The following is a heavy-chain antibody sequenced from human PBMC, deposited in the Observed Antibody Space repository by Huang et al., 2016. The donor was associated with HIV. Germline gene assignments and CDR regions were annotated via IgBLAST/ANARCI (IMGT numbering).Heavy chain of an antibody. Sequence: QVQLVQSGAEVKNPGASVRVSCKASGYTFTDSNIHWVRQAPGQGLEWMGGINPKSGGTIYAQGFQGGITMTRDTTISTVHMDLRRSQSDDTAVYFCARDWSFGSSTSPADWGQGTLVTVSS. CDR3: ARDWSFGSSTSPAD. V-gene: IGHV1-2*02. CDR2: INPKSGGT. CDR1: GYTFTDSN. D-gene: IGHD6-6*01. J-gene: IGHJ4*02.